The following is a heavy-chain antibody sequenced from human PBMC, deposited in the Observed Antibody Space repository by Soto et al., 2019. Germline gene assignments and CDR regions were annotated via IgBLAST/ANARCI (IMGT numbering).Heavy chain of an antibody. CDR2: ISYDGSNK. D-gene: IGHD5-12*01. J-gene: IGHJ6*02. V-gene: IGHV3-30-3*01. Sequence: QVQLVESGGGVVQPGRSLRLSCAASGFTFSSYAMHWVRQAPGKGLEWVAVISYDGSNKYYADSVKGRFTISRDNSKNTLYLQMTSLRAEDTAVYYLARDYYRFNSGYGFSMDVWGQGTTVTVSS. CDR3: ARDYYRFNSGYGFSMDV. CDR1: GFTFSSYA.